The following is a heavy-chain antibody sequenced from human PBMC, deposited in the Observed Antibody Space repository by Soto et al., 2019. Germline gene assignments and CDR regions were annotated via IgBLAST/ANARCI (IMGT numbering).Heavy chain of an antibody. Sequence: EVQLVESGGGLVQPGGSLRLSCSASGFTFRTYGMTWVRQAPGKGLEWISYISSGSNTIYYADSVKGRFTISRDNAKNSVYLQMNSLRDEDTALYYCARGADYARCFDYWGQGTLVTVSS. CDR2: ISSGSNTI. J-gene: IGHJ4*02. D-gene: IGHD4-17*01. V-gene: IGHV3-48*02. CDR1: GFTFRTYG. CDR3: ARGADYARCFDY.